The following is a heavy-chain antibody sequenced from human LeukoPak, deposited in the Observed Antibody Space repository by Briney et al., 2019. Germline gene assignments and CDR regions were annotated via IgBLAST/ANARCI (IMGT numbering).Heavy chain of an antibody. Sequence: VASVTVSCTASGYTFTSYDINWVRQATGQGLEWMGWMNPNSGNTGYAQKFQGRVTMTRNTSISTAYMELSSLRSEDTAVYYCARAGCSSTSCSDFDYWGQGTLVTVSS. J-gene: IGHJ4*02. CDR2: MNPNSGNT. D-gene: IGHD2-2*01. CDR1: GYTFTSYD. CDR3: ARAGCSSTSCSDFDY. V-gene: IGHV1-8*01.